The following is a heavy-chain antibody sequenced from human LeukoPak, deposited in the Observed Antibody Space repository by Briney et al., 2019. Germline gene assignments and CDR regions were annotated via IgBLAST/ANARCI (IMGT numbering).Heavy chain of an antibody. J-gene: IGHJ4*02. V-gene: IGHV3-53*01. Sequence: PGGSLRLSCASSGFPVIINYISWVRQAPGKGLEWVSLIYSGGSTYYADSVKGRFSISRDNSKNTLFLQMNSLRAEDTAVYYCATDAHWGQGTLVTVSS. CDR3: ATDAH. CDR2: IYSGGST. CDR1: GFPVIINY.